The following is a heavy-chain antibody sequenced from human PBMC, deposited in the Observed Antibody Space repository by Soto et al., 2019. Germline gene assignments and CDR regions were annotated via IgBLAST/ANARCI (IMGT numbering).Heavy chain of an antibody. CDR3: ARSMYSTSAQLYYGMDV. CDR1: AASFSKYY. D-gene: IGHD6-6*01. V-gene: IGHV4-59*01. J-gene: IGHJ6*02. CDR2: IYFNGNT. Sequence: PSETLSLTCTVSAASFSKYYWSWIRQPPGKGLEWIGYIYFNGNTNYNPSLKRRVTISIDTSKKQISLNLTSVTDADTAVYYCARSMYSTSAQLYYGMDVWGQGTTVTVSS.